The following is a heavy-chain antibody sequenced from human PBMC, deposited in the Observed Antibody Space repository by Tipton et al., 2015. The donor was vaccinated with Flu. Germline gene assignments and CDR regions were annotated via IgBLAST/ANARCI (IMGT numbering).Heavy chain of an antibody. Sequence: PRLSCAASGFTFSSYSMNWVRQAPGKGLEWVSSISSSSSYIYYADSVKGRFTISRDNAKNSLYLQMNSLRAEDTAVYYCARENWEQLDYFDYWGQGTLVTVSS. CDR3: ARENWEQLDYFDY. CDR2: ISSSSSYI. V-gene: IGHV3-21*01. CDR1: GFTFSSYS. J-gene: IGHJ4*02. D-gene: IGHD1-26*01.